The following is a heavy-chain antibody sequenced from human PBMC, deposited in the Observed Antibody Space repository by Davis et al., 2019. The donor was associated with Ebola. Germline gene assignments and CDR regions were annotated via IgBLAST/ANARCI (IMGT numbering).Heavy chain of an antibody. Sequence: GGSLRLSCAASGFTFDDYAMHWVRQAPGKGLEWVSVIYNGGSTYYADSVKGRFTISRDNSKNTLYLQMNSLRAEDTAVYYCARVYYDILTGYYYFDYWGQGTLVTVSS. CDR2: IYNGGST. V-gene: IGHV3-66*01. CDR3: ARVYYDILTGYYYFDY. CDR1: GFTFDDYA. J-gene: IGHJ4*02. D-gene: IGHD3-9*01.